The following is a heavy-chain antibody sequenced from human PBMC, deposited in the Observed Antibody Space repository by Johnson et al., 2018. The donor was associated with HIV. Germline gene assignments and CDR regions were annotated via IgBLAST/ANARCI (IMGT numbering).Heavy chain of an antibody. J-gene: IGHJ3*02. V-gene: IGHV3-74*01. CDR2: VNSDGSSL. D-gene: IGHD6-13*01. CDR3: ARDGHCSTPLCAFDI. CDR1: GFTFSNYW. Sequence: VQLVESGGGLVQPGGSLRLSCAASGFTFSNYWMHWVRQAPGKGLVWVSRVNSDGSSLSYADSVKGRFTISRDNAKNTLYLQMNSLRAEDTAAYYCARDGHCSTPLCAFDIWGQGTMVTVSS.